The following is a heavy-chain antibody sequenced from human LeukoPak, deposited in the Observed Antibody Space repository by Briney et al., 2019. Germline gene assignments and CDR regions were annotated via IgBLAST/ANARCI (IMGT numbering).Heavy chain of an antibody. CDR3: VRRVGGRYGTYYFDY. CDR1: GYTFTSYG. Sequence: ASVKVSCKASGYTFTSYGISWVRQAPGQGLEWMGWINPDSDDTNYAQNLQGRVTMTKDTSLSTVYMELSRLISDDTAVYYCVRRVGGRYGTYYFDYWGQGTLVTVSS. D-gene: IGHD1-26*01. J-gene: IGHJ4*02. CDR2: INPDSDDT. V-gene: IGHV1-18*01.